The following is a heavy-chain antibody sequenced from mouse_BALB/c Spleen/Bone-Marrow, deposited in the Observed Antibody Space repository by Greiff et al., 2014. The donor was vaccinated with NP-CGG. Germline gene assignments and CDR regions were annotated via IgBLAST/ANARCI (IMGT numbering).Heavy chain of an antibody. CDR3: ASRVLYAMDY. CDR1: GYTFTSYW. V-gene: IGHV1-69*02. CDR2: IDPSDSYT. Sequence: VQLQQSGAELVKPGASVKLSCKASGYTFTSYWMHWVKQRPGQGLEWIGEIDPSDSYTNYNQKFKGKATLTVDKSSSTAYMQLSSLTSEDSAVYYCASRVLYAMDYWGQGTSVIVSS. J-gene: IGHJ4*01.